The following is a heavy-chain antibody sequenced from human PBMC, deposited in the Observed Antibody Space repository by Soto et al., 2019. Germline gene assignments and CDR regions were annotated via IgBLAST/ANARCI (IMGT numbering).Heavy chain of an antibody. CDR2: ISAYNGNT. CDR3: ASRIVGATTDFDY. D-gene: IGHD1-26*01. J-gene: IGHJ4*02. V-gene: IGHV1-18*01. Sequence: HGPGQGREWRGWISAYNGNTNYAQKLQGRVTMTTDTSTSTAYMELRSLRSDDTAVYYCASRIVGATTDFDYWGQGTLVTVSS.